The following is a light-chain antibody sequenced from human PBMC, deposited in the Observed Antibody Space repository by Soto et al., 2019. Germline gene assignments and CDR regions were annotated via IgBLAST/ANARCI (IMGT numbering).Light chain of an antibody. CDR3: QQYNSWPT. J-gene: IGKJ1*01. CDR1: QSVSSN. V-gene: IGKV3-15*01. CDR2: GAS. Sequence: EIVLTQSPATLSVSPGERATLSCRASQSVSSNLAWYQQKPGQAPSLLMYGASTRATGIPARFSGGGSGTEFTLTISSLMSYDFAVYYCQQYNSWPTFGQGTRVEIK.